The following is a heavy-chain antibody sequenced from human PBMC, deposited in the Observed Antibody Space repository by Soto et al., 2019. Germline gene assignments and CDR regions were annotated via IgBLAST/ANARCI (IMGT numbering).Heavy chain of an antibody. CDR3: ARDRGLNWFDP. CDR2: ISSSSSYI. Sequence: EVQLVESGGGLVKPGGSLRLSCAASGFTFSSYSMNWVRQAPGKGLEWVSSISSSSSYIYYADSVKGRFTISRDNAKNSLYLQMNSLRAEATAVYYCARDRGLNWFDPWGQGTLVTVSS. D-gene: IGHD3-16*01. V-gene: IGHV3-21*01. J-gene: IGHJ5*02. CDR1: GFTFSSYS.